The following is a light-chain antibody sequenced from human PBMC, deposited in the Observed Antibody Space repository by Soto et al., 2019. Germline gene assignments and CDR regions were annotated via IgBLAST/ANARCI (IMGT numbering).Light chain of an antibody. V-gene: IGKV3-20*01. CDR1: QSVSSSY. J-gene: IGKJ4*01. Sequence: EIVLTQSPDTLSLSPGERATLSCRASQSVSSSYLAWYQQKPGQAPRLLIYGASSRATGIPDRFSGSGSGTDLTLTISRLEPEDFAVYYCQQYNNWPLTFGGGTKVDI. CDR3: QQYNNWPLT. CDR2: GAS.